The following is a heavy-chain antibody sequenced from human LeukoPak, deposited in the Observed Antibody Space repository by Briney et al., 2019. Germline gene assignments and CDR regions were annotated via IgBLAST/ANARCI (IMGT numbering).Heavy chain of an antibody. V-gene: IGHV3-30*18. CDR2: ISYDGSNK. CDR3: AKGGRVYDSSGRLDY. J-gene: IGHJ4*02. CDR1: GFTFSSYG. Sequence: GGSLRLSCAASGFTFSSYGMHWVRQAPGKGLEWVAVISYDGSNKYYADSVKGRFTISRDNSKNTLYLQMNSLRAEDTAVYYCAKGGRVYDSSGRLDYWGQGTLVTVSS. D-gene: IGHD3-22*01.